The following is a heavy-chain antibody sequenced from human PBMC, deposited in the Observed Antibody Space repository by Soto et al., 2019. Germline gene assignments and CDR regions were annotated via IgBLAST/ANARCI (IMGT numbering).Heavy chain of an antibody. Sequence: GGSLRLSCAASGFSFSSYAMHWVRQSPGKGLEWVAVISYDGSNKYYADSVKGRFTISRDNSKNTLYLQMNSLRAEDTAVYYCARDPSPPDYYYYYGMDVWGQGTTVTVS. CDR2: ISYDGSNK. CDR3: ARDPSPPDYYYYYGMDV. J-gene: IGHJ6*02. CDR1: GFSFSSYA. V-gene: IGHV3-30-3*01.